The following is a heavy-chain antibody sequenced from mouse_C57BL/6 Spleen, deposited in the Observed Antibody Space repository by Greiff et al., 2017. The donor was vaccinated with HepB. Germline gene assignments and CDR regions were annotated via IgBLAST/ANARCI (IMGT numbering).Heavy chain of an antibody. V-gene: IGHV3-6*01. CDR3: ASESISAWFAY. J-gene: IGHJ3*01. Sequence: ESGPGLVKPSQSLSLTCSVTGYSITSGYYWNWIRQFPGNKLEWMGYISYDGSNNYNPSLKNRISITRDTSKNQFFLKLNSVTTEDTATYYCASESISAWFAYWGQGTLVTVSA. CDR2: ISYDGSN. D-gene: IGHD2-10*02. CDR1: GYSITSGYY.